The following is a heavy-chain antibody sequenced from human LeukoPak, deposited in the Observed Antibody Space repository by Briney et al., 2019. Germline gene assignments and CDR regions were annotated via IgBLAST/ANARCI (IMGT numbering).Heavy chain of an antibody. V-gene: IGHV1-2*02. CDR2: INPNSGGT. J-gene: IGHJ3*02. D-gene: IGHD4-23*01. Sequence: GASVKVSCKASGYTFTGYYMHWVRQAPGQGLEWMGWINPNSGGTNYAQKFQGRVTMTRDTSISTAYMELSRLRSDDTAVYYCVRDVTPDDAFDIWGQGTMVTVSS. CDR1: GYTFTGYY. CDR3: VRDVTPDDAFDI.